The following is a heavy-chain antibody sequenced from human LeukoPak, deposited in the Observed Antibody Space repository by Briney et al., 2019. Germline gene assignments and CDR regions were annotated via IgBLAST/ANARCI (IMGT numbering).Heavy chain of an antibody. V-gene: IGHV1-69*01. CDR2: TIPIFGSA. CDR3: ARRGPAAAFDY. CDR1: GGTLSCYA. J-gene: IGHJ4*02. Sequence: GASVKVSCKVFGGTLSCYAFSWVRQAPGQGLEWLGGTIPIFGSATYAQKFQDRITVTVDESTKTAYMDLSSLSSEDTAVYYCARRGPAAAFDYWGQGTLVTVSS. D-gene: IGHD6-13*01.